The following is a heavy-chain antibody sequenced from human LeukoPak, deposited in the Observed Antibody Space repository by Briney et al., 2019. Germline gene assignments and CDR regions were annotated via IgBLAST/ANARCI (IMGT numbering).Heavy chain of an antibody. Sequence: PSETLSLTCTVSGGSISSSSYYWGWIRQPPGKGLEWIGRIYTSGSTNYNPSLKSRVTMSVDTSKNQFSLKLSSVTAADTAVYYCARDRYYYDSSGYYYSDPWGQGTLVTVSS. J-gene: IGHJ5*02. CDR3: ARDRYYYDSSGYYYSDP. CDR1: GGSISSSSYY. CDR2: IYTSGST. V-gene: IGHV4-39*07. D-gene: IGHD3-22*01.